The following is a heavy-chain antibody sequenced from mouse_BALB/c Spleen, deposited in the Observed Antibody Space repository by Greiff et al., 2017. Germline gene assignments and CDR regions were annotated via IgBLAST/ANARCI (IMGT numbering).Heavy chain of an antibody. J-gene: IGHJ4*01. CDR2: INPGSGGT. D-gene: IGHD1-2*01. V-gene: IGHV1-54*01. CDR3: AREGTTATLYAMDY. CDR1: GYAFTNYL. Sequence: VQLQQSGAELVRPGTSVKVSCKASGYAFTNYLIEWVKQRPGQGLEWIGVINPGSGGTNYNEKFKGKATLTADKSSSTAYMQLSSLTSDDSAVYFSAREGTTATLYAMDYWGQGTSVTVSS.